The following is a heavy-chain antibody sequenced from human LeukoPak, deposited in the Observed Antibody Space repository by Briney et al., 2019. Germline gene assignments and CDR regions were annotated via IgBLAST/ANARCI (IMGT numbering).Heavy chain of an antibody. CDR1: GFTVSSNY. CDR3: ARDISY. V-gene: IGHV3-53*01. CDR2: IYSGGST. J-gene: IGHJ4*02. Sequence: GGSLRLSCAVSGFTVSSNYMSWVRQAPGKGLEWVSVIYSGGSTYYADSVKGRFTISRDNSKNTLYLQMNSLRAEDTAVYYCARDISYWGQGTLVTVSS.